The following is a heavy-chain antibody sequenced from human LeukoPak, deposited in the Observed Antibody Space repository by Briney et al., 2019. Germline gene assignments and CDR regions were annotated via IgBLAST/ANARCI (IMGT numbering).Heavy chain of an antibody. CDR3: AKPPWVAARPEWYFDY. Sequence: GGSLRLSCAASGFTFSNYGMHWVRQAPGKGLEWVAVISYDGSNKYYADSVKGRFTISRDNSKNTLYLQMNSLRAEDTAVYYCAKPPWVAARPEWYFDYWGQGTLVTVSS. CDR2: ISYDGSNK. J-gene: IGHJ4*02. CDR1: GFTFSNYG. V-gene: IGHV3-30*18. D-gene: IGHD6-6*01.